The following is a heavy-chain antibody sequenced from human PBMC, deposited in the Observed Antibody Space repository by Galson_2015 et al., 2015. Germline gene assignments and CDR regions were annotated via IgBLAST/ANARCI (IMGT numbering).Heavy chain of an antibody. V-gene: IGHV3-23*01. CDR3: AAYNASSCFDY. J-gene: IGHJ4*02. CDR2: ITDNSDHT. Sequence: SLRLSCAASGFTFGSRTMSWVRQAPGKGLEWLSSITDNSDHTFDADTVKGRFTISRDNSKNTLYLQMNSLRADDTAVYYCAAYNASSCFDYWGQGTLVTVSS. D-gene: IGHD6-6*01. CDR1: GFTFGSRT.